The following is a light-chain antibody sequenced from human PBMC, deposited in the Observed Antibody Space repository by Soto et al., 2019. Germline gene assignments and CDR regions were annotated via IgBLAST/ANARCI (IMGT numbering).Light chain of an antibody. CDR1: QSVKNSY. Sequence: EIVLTQSPGTLSLSPGERATLSCRASQSVKNSYLAWYQQKPGQSPRLVIYGVSNRATGIPNRFSGGGFGTDFTLTISRLEPEDFAVYYCERYDGSPRTFGQGTK. CDR2: GVS. CDR3: ERYDGSPRT. V-gene: IGKV3-20*01. J-gene: IGKJ1*01.